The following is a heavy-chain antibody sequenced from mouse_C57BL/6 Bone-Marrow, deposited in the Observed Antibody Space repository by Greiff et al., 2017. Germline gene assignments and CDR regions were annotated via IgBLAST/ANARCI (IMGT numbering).Heavy chain of an antibody. D-gene: IGHD1-1*01. CDR2: ISGGGGNT. V-gene: IGHV5-9*01. CDR3: ARHGYYYGSSFYYFDY. J-gene: IGHJ2*01. CDR1: GFTFSSST. Sequence: EVKLMESGGGLVKPGGSLKLSCAASGFTFSSSTMSWVRQTPEKRLEWVATISGGGGNTYYPDSVKGRFTISRDNAKNTLYLQMSSLRSEDTALYYCARHGYYYGSSFYYFDYWGQGTTLTVSS.